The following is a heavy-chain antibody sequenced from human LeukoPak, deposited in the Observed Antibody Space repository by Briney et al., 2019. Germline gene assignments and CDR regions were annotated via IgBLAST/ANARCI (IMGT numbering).Heavy chain of an antibody. J-gene: IGHJ3*02. CDR2: TYYRSKWFY. Sequence: SQTLSLTCAISGDSVSSNSATWNWLSQSPSRGLEWLGRTYYRSKWFYGYAVSVKSRITVNPDTSKNQFSLQLNSVTPEDTAVYYCARDTGAAISTFDIWGQGTMVTVSS. D-gene: IGHD5-12*01. CDR3: ARDTGAAISTFDI. CDR1: GDSVSSNSAT. V-gene: IGHV6-1*01.